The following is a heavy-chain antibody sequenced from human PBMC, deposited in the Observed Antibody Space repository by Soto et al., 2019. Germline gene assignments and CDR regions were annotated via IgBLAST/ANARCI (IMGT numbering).Heavy chain of an antibody. D-gene: IGHD2-2*01. CDR2: ISYSGST. CDR3: ARVQSTSWGYYYAVDV. J-gene: IGHJ6*01. CDR1: GGSISSYY. Sequence: QVQLQESGPGLVKPSETLSLTCRISGGSISSYYWNWIRQAPGKGLEWIGFISYSGSTNYNPALTSRVTISVDTSKDQISLMLNSVTAADTAVYYCARVQSTSWGYYYAVDVWGQGTTVTVSS. V-gene: IGHV4-59*01.